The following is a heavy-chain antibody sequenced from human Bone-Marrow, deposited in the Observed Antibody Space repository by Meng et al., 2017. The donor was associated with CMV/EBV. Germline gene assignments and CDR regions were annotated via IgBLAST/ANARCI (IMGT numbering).Heavy chain of an antibody. Sequence: ASVKVSCKASGYTFTGYYIHWVRQAPGQGLEWMGWINPNSGGTNYAQKFQGRVTMTRDTSISTAYMELSRLRSDDTAVYYCARDKTTVTLYYYYYGMDVWGQGTTVTVSS. CDR1: GYTFTGYY. J-gene: IGHJ6*02. CDR3: ARDKTTVTLYYYYYGMDV. V-gene: IGHV1-2*02. D-gene: IGHD4-11*01. CDR2: INPNSGGT.